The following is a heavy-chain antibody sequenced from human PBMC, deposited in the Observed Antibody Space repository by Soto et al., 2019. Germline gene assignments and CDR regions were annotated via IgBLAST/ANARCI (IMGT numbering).Heavy chain of an antibody. CDR1: GPSICSSNW. CDR2: IYHSGST. J-gene: IGHJ6*02. D-gene: IGHD3-10*02. CDR3: ASVRGGYYYAMDV. Sequence: SEPLSLTCAVSGPSICSSNWWSWVRQPPGKGLEWIGEIYHSGSTNYNPSLKSRVTISVDKSKNQFSLKLSSVTAADTAVYYCASVRGGYYYAMDVWGQGTTVT. V-gene: IGHV4-4*02.